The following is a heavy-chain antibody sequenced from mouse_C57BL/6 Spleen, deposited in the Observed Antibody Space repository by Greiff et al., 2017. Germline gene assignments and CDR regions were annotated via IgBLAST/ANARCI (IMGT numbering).Heavy chain of an antibody. D-gene: IGHD3-2*02. CDR2: INPSNGGT. CDR3: ARKASDQAWFAY. J-gene: IGHJ3*01. V-gene: IGHV1-53*01. CDR1: GYTFTSSW. Sequence: QVQLQQPGTELVKPGASVKLSCKASGYTFTSSWMHWVKQRPGQGLEWLGNINPSNGGTNYNEKFKSKATLTVDKSSSTAYMQLSSLTSEDSAVYYCARKASDQAWFAYWGQGTLVTVSA.